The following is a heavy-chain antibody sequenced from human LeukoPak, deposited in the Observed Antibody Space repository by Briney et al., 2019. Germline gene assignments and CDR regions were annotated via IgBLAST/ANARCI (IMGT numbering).Heavy chain of an antibody. CDR3: ARGKQLVHYYYYYMDV. Sequence: GGSLRLSCAASGFTFDDYGMSWVRQAPGKGLEWVSGINWNGGSTSYADSVKGRFTISRDNAKNSLYLQMNSLRAEDTALYYCARGKQLVHYYYYYMDVWGKGTTVTVSS. J-gene: IGHJ6*03. CDR2: INWNGGST. D-gene: IGHD6-13*01. CDR1: GFTFDDYG. V-gene: IGHV3-20*04.